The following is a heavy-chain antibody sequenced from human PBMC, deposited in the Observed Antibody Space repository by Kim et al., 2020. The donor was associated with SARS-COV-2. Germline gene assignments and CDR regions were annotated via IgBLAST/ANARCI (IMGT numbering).Heavy chain of an antibody. Sequence: GGSLRLSCAASGFTFSSYGMHWVRQAPVKGLEWVAVIWYDGSNKYYADSVKGRFTISRDNSKNTLYLQMNSLRAEDTAVYYCARGAEDYYDSSGYYYYGMDVWGQGTTVTVSS. CDR2: IWYDGSNK. D-gene: IGHD3-22*01. J-gene: IGHJ6*02. CDR1: GFTFSSYG. CDR3: ARGAEDYYDSSGYYYYGMDV. V-gene: IGHV3-33*08.